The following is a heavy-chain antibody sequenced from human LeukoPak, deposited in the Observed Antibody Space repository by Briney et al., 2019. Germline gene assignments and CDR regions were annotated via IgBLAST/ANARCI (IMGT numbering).Heavy chain of an antibody. CDR3: AKDIGSGYDFFDY. D-gene: IGHD5-12*01. V-gene: IGHV3-23*01. CDR1: GFPLSSYA. Sequence: GGSLRLSCAASGFPLSSYAMSSVRQAPGKGLEWVSAISGSGGSTYYADSVKGRFTISRDNSKNTLYLQMNSLRAEDTAVYYCAKDIGSGYDFFDYWGQGTLVSVSS. J-gene: IGHJ4*02. CDR2: ISGSGGST.